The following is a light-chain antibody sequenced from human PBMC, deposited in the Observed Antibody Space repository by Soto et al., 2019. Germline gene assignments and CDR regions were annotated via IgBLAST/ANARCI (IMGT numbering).Light chain of an antibody. Sequence: DIQMTQSPSTLSGSVGDRVTIXXRASQTISSWLACYQQKPGKAPXPLTYKASTLKSGVPSRFSGSGSGTEFTLTISSLQPDDFATYYCQHYNSYSEAFGQGTK. CDR1: QTISSW. V-gene: IGKV1-5*03. CDR2: KAS. J-gene: IGKJ1*01. CDR3: QHYNSYSEA.